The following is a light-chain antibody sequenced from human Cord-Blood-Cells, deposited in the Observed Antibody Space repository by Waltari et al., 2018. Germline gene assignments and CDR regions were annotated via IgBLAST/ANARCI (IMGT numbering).Light chain of an antibody. V-gene: IGLV2-14*01. CDR1: SSDVGGYTY. CDR2: DVS. J-gene: IGLJ3*02. CDR3: SSYTSSSTWV. Sequence: QSALTQPASVSGSPGQSITISCTGTSSDVGGYTYVSWYQQHPRKAPKLMIYDVSNRPAGFANCFAGSKSGSTASVTISGLQAEDESDYYCSSYTSSSTWVFGGGTNLTVL.